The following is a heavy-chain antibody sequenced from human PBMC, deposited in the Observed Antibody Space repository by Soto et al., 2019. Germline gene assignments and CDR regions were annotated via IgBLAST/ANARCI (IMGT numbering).Heavy chain of an antibody. CDR3: ASGIQLWLRRINNGYSG. J-gene: IGHJ4*02. Sequence: QVQLVQSGAEVKKPESSVKVSCKAPGGTFSTYAISWVRQAPGQGLEWMGGIIPMFGTANYAQRFQDRGTITADESTNTVYMELSSLRSADTAVYFCASGIQLWLRRINNGYSGWGQGTLVTVSS. CDR2: IIPMFGTA. D-gene: IGHD5-18*01. CDR1: GGTFSTYA. V-gene: IGHV1-69*12.